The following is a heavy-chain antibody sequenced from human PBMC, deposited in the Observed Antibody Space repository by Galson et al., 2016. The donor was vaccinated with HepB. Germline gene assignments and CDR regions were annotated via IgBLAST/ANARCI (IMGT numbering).Heavy chain of an antibody. Sequence: PALVKPTQPLTLTCTFSGFSLNTTGVAVGWIRQPPGKALEWLALIYWNDDKRYSPSLKNRLAIAKDTSNSQVVLTMTNMDPVDTATYYCAHRRKELLFLRKGGGNENWGNEHFDSWGQGTLVTVSS. CDR1: GFSLNTTGVA. D-gene: IGHD3-22*01. CDR2: IYWNDDK. J-gene: IGHJ4*02. CDR3: AHRRKELLFLRKGGGNENWGNEHFDS. V-gene: IGHV2-5*01.